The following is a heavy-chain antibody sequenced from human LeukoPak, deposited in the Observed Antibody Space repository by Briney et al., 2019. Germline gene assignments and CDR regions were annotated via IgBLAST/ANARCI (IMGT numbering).Heavy chain of an antibody. D-gene: IGHD3-22*01. Sequence: GGSLRLSCAASAFTFINSYMHGGRRAPGEGLEWVAGILYDGDNKYYTNSVKGRFTISRDNSKNTLFLPMNTLRIEDTSVYYCARVGASSGYEDRWATVGYWGQGTMVIVPS. J-gene: IGHJ4*02. CDR2: ILYDGDNK. CDR3: ARVGASSGYEDRWATVGY. CDR1: AFTFINSY. V-gene: IGHV3-30-3*01.